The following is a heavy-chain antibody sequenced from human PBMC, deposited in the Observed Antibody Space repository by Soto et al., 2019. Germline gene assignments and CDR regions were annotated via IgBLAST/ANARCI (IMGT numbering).Heavy chain of an antibody. D-gene: IGHD1-26*01. J-gene: IGHJ2*01. CDR2: IKQDGSEK. Sequence: GGSLRLSCAASGFTFTNYWMSWVRQAPGKGLEWVANIKQDGSEKNYKDSVRGRLTISRDNAKNSLSLQMNSLRAEDTAVYYCARRATTSAGYFDLWGRGTLVTVSS. V-gene: IGHV3-7*01. CDR3: ARRATTSAGYFDL. CDR1: GFTFTNYW.